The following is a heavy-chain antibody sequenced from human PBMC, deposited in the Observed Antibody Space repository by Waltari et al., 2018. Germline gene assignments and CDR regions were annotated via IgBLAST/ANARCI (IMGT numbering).Heavy chain of an antibody. D-gene: IGHD6-19*01. CDR3: ARHIYSSGWFFYFDH. V-gene: IGHV5-51*01. J-gene: IGHJ4*02. CDR1: GYRFAGYG. Sequence: VQLVQSGAAVKKPGESLKISCQGSGYRFAGYGIAWVRQMPGKGLEFLVLISPSVSDVKYSPSFQGQVTISVDKSINTAYLQWGSLKASDTAMYFCARHIYSSGWFFYFDHCGQGTLVTVSS. CDR2: ISPSVSDV.